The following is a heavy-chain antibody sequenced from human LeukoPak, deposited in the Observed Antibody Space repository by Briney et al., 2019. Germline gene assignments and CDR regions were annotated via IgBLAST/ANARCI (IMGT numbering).Heavy chain of an antibody. J-gene: IGHJ4*02. CDR3: ARGPPYIVVVTGIGFFDS. CDR1: GGSFSGYY. CDR2: INHSGST. V-gene: IGHV4-34*01. D-gene: IGHD2-21*02. Sequence: SETLSLTCAVYGGSFSGYYWSWIRQPPGKGLEWVGEINHSGSTNYNPSLKSRVTISVDTSKNQFSLKLSSVTAADTAVYYCARGPPYIVVVTGIGFFDSWGQGTLVTVSS.